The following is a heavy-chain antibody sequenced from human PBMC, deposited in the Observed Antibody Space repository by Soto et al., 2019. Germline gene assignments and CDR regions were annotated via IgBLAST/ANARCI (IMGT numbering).Heavy chain of an antibody. CDR3: ARGWNDVYYFDY. V-gene: IGHV4-34*01. J-gene: IGHJ4*02. CDR2: INHSGST. D-gene: IGHD1-1*01. Sequence: PSETLSLTCAVYGGSFSGYYWSWIRQPPGKGLEWIGEINHSGSTNYNPSLKSRVTISVDTSKNQFSLKLSSVTAADTAVYYCARGWNDVYYFDYWGQGTLVTVSS. CDR1: GGSFSGYY.